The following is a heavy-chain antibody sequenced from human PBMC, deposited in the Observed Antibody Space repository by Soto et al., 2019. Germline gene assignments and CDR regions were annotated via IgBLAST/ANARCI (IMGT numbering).Heavy chain of an antibody. CDR3: ARGPPLLWFGTGDAFDI. CDR2: INAGNGNT. CDR1: GYSFTSYA. Sequence: GASVKVSCKASGYSFTSYAMHWVRQAPGQRLEWMGWINAGNGNTKYSQKFQGRVTITRDTSASTAYMELSSLRSEDTAVYYCARGPPLLWFGTGDAFDIWGQGTMVTVSS. V-gene: IGHV1-3*01. J-gene: IGHJ3*02. D-gene: IGHD3-10*01.